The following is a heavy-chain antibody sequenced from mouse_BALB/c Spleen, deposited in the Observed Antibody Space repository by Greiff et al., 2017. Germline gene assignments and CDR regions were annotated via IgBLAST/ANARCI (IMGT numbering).Heavy chain of an antibody. Sequence: QVQLQQSGAELVRPGVSVKISCKGSGYTFTDYAMHWVKQSHAKSLEWIGVISTYYGDASYNQKFKGKATMTVDKSSSTAYMELARLTSEDSAIYYCAREDVYAMDYWGQGTSVTVSS. J-gene: IGHJ4*01. CDR2: ISTYYGDA. V-gene: IGHV1S137*01. CDR1: GYTFTDYA. CDR3: AREDVYAMDY.